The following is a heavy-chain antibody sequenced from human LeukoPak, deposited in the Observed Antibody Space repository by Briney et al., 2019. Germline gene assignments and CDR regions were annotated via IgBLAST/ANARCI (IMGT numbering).Heavy chain of an antibody. CDR1: GGSFSGYY. CDR2: INHSGST. CDR3: ARDDSSETATDY. J-gene: IGHJ4*02. V-gene: IGHV4-34*01. Sequence: PSETLSLTCAVYGGSFSGYYWSWIRQPPGKGLEWIGEINHSGSTNYNPSLKSRVTISVDTSKNQFSLKLSSATAADTAVYYCARDDSSETATDYWGQGTLVTVSS. D-gene: IGHD3-22*01.